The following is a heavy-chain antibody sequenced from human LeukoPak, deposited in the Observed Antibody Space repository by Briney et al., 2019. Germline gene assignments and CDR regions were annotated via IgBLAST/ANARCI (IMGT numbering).Heavy chain of an antibody. CDR2: ISYDGSNK. CDR1: GFTFSSYA. D-gene: IGHD4-11*01. CDR3: AKDPESDHSNYGITFDI. V-gene: IGHV3-30-3*01. Sequence: GSLRLSCAASGFTFSSYAMHWVRQAPGKGLEWVAVISYDGSNKYYADSVKGRFTISRDNSKNTLYLQMNSLRAEDTALYYCAKDPESDHSNYGITFDIWGQGTMVTVSS. J-gene: IGHJ3*02.